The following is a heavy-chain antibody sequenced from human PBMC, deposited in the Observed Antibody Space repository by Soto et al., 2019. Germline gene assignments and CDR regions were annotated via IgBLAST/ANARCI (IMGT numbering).Heavy chain of an antibody. J-gene: IGHJ4*02. CDR3: ARDGPSGYSDY. CDR1: GGSISSGGYY. V-gene: IGHV4-31*02. Sequence: LCGGSISSGGYYWSWIRQHPGKGLEWIGYIYYSGSTYYNPSLKSRVTISVDTSKNQFSLKLSSVTAADTAVYYCARDGPSGYSDYWGQGTLVTVSS. CDR2: IYYSGST. D-gene: IGHD3-22*01.